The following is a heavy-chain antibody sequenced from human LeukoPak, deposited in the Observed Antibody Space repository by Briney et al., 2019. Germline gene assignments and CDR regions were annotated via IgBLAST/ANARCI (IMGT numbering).Heavy chain of an antibody. D-gene: IGHD3-3*01. V-gene: IGHV3-48*02. CDR2: ISSSRSII. J-gene: IGHJ6*03. CDR1: GFTFSNYN. CDR3: ARDGRYYNFWNAYSNYYYYMDV. Sequence: GGSLRLSCAASGFTFSNYNMHWVRQAPGKGVEWVSYISSSRSIIFYADSVKGRFTISRDNAKNSLYLQMNSLRDEDKAVYYCARDGRYYNFWNAYSNYYYYMDVWGKGTTVTVSS.